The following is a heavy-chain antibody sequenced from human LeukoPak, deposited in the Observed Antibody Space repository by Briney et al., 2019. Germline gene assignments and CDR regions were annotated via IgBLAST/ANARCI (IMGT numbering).Heavy chain of an antibody. J-gene: IGHJ4*02. D-gene: IGHD3-10*01. CDR3: AKDRLRGVISYYFDY. Sequence: GGSLRLSCAASGFTFDDYAMHWVRQAPGKGLEWVSGISWSSGSIGYADSVKGRFTISRDNAKNSLYLQMNSLRAEDTALYYCAKDRLRGVISYYFDYWGQGTLVTVSS. V-gene: IGHV3-9*01. CDR2: ISWSSGSI. CDR1: GFTFDDYA.